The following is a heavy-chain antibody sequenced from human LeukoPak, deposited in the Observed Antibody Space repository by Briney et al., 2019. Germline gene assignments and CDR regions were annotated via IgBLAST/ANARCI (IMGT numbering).Heavy chain of an antibody. CDR1: GFTFSSYG. D-gene: IGHD1-14*01. CDR3: VCHRGFDY. V-gene: IGHV3-30*03. CDR2: ISYDGSNK. J-gene: IGHJ4*02. Sequence: PGRSLRLSCAASGFTFSSYGMHWVRQAPGKRLEWVAVISYDGSNKYYADSVKGRFTISRDNSKNTLYLQMNSLRAEDTAVYYCVCHRGFDYWGQGTLVTVSS.